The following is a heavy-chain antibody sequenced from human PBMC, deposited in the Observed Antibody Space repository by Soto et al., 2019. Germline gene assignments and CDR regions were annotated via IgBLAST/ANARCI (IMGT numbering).Heavy chain of an antibody. CDR2: ILYDGTIE. D-gene: IGHD6-6*01. CDR1: GFTFSQYA. CDR3: AREASVAALNWFDP. Sequence: GGSLRLSWAAPGFTFSQYALNWVRQAPGKGLEWVAVILYDGTIEHYADSVKGRFTVSRDNSKNTVYLQMDSLTPEDTGVYYCAREASVAALNWFDPWGQGTLVTVSS. V-gene: IGHV3-30-3*01. J-gene: IGHJ5*02.